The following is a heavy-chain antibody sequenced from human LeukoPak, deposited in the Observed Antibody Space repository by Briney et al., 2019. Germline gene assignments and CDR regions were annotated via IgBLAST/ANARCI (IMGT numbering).Heavy chain of an antibody. D-gene: IGHD6-19*01. CDR3: ARTESSGWYMDWFDP. CDR1: GGSISSYY. V-gene: IGHV4-59*01. J-gene: IGHJ5*02. CDR2: NYYSGST. Sequence: MPSETLSLTCTVSGGSISSYYWSWIRQPPGKGLEWIGYNYYSGSTSYNPSLKSRVTISLDTSKNQSALKLSSVTAADTAVYYCARTESSGWYMDWFDPWGQGTLVTVSS.